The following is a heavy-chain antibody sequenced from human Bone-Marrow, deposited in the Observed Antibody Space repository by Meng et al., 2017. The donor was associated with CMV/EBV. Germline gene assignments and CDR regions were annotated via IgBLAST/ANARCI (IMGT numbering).Heavy chain of an antibody. CDR2: IIPIFGTA. J-gene: IGHJ6*02. V-gene: IGHV1-69*05. CDR1: GGLSRTSV. D-gene: IGHD2-2*01. CDR3: AREKDIVVVPAAPSGFYYYGMDV. Sequence: SVKVSCKVSGGLSRTSVISWVRQAPGQGLEWMGGIIPIFGTANYAQKFQGRVTITTDESTSTAYMELSSLRSEDTAVYYCAREKDIVVVPAAPSGFYYYGMDVWGQGTTVTGSS.